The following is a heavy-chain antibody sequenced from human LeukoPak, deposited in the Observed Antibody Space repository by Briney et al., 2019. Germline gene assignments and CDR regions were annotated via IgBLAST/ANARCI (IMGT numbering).Heavy chain of an antibody. CDR2: ISGSGGTT. V-gene: IGHV3-23*01. J-gene: IGHJ4*02. Sequence: GESLRLSCAASGFSFSAYAMSWVRQAPGKGLEWVSSISGSGGTTYYADSVKGRFTISRDNSRNTLYLQMNSLRAEDTAVYYCAKETVAAYYWGQGTLVTVSS. CDR3: AKETVAAYY. CDR1: GFSFSAYA. D-gene: IGHD6-19*01.